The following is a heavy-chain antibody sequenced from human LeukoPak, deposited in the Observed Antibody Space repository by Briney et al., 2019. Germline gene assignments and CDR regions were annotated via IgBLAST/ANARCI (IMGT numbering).Heavy chain of an antibody. CDR3: AGMTTVTTSPGYYFEY. V-gene: IGHV3-7*01. CDR2: INQDGGEK. CDR1: GFTFSDFY. Sequence: GGSLRLSCAASGFTFSDFYMSWIRQAPGKGLEWVANINQDGGEKYYVDSVKGRFTISRDNAKNSLYLQMNSLRAEDTAVYYCAGMTTVTTSPGYYFEYWGQGTLVTVSS. J-gene: IGHJ4*02. D-gene: IGHD4-17*01.